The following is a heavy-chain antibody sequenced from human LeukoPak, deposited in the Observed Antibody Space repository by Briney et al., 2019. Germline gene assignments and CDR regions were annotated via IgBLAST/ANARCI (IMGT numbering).Heavy chain of an antibody. CDR1: GGTFSSYA. CDR3: ARDPRTYYYDSSGYYPWYFDY. V-gene: IGHV1-69*01. J-gene: IGHJ4*02. CDR2: IIPIFGTA. Sequence: GASVNVSCKASGGTFSSYAISWVRQAPGQGLEWMGGIIPIFGTANYAQKFQGRVTITADESTSTAYMELSSLRSEDTAVYYCARDPRTYYYDSSGYYPWYFDYWGQGTLVTVSS. D-gene: IGHD3-22*01.